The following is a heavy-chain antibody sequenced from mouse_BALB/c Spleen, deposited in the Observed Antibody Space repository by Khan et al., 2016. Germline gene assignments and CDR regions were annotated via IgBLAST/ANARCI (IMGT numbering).Heavy chain of an antibody. V-gene: IGHV2-4*01. CDR3: AKTGDGYFPAWFTY. J-gene: IGHJ3*01. CDR1: GFSLTSYG. Sequence: QVQLKESGPGLVQPSQSLSITCTVSGFSLTSYGVHWVRQPPGKGLEWLGVIWSGGSTDYNAAFISRLSISKDNSKSQVFLKLNSLQTDDTATYYCAKTGDGYFPAWFTYWGQGTLVTVSA. CDR2: IWSGGST. D-gene: IGHD2-3*01.